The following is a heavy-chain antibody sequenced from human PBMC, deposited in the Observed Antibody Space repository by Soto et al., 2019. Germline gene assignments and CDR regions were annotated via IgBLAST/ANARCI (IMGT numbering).Heavy chain of an antibody. CDR2: IDPSDSYT. CDR3: AREVATTDYYYGMDV. V-gene: IGHV5-10-1*01. CDR1: GYSFTSYW. D-gene: IGHD5-12*01. Sequence: PGESLKISCKGSGYSFTSYWISWVREMPGKGLEWMGRIDPSDSYTNYSPSFQGHVTISADKSISTAYLQWSSLKASDTAMYYCAREVATTDYYYGMDVWGQGTTVTVSS. J-gene: IGHJ6*02.